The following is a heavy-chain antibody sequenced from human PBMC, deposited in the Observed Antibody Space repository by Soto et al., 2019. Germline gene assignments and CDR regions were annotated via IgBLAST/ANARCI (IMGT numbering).Heavy chain of an antibody. D-gene: IGHD3-3*01. CDR3: AKATIRFLDTYGMDV. Sequence: GGSLRLSCAASGFTFSSYAMSWVRQGPGKGLEWVSAIGGSGASTFYTDSVKGRFTVSRDNSKNTLYLQMNSLRAEDTALYYCAKATIRFLDTYGMDVWGQGTTVTVSS. J-gene: IGHJ6*02. CDR2: IGGSGAST. V-gene: IGHV3-23*01. CDR1: GFTFSSYA.